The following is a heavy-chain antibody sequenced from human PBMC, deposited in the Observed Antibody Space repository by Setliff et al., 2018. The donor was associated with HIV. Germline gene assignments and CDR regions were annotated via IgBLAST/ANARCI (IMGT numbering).Heavy chain of an antibody. J-gene: IGHJ4*02. CDR3: ARSRAAGFDY. D-gene: IGHD6-13*01. V-gene: IGHV3-48*01. CDR1: GFTFSSYS. Sequence: PGGSLSLSCAASGFTFSSYSMNWVRQDPGKGLEWVSYISSSSSTIYYADSVKGRFTISSDNAKNSLYVEMNSLRAEDTAVYYCARSRAAGFDYWGQGTLVTVSS. CDR2: ISSSSSTI.